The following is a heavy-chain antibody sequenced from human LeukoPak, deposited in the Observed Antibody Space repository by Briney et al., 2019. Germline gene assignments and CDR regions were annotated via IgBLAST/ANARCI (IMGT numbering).Heavy chain of an antibody. J-gene: IGHJ4*02. CDR1: GGTFSSYA. CDR3: ARDSPDCSSTSCSGGAFDY. CDR2: IIPIFGTA. Sequence: VKVSCKASGGTFSSYAISWVRQAPGQGLEWMGGIIPIFGTANYAQKFQGRVTITTDESTSTAYMELSSLRSEDTAVYYCARDSPDCSSTSCSGGAFDYWGQGTLVTVS. D-gene: IGHD2-2*01. V-gene: IGHV1-69*13.